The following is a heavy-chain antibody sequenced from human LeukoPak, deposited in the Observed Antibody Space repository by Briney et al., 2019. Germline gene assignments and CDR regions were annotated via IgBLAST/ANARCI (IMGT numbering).Heavy chain of an antibody. J-gene: IGHJ4*02. Sequence: SVKVSCKASGGTFSSYAISWVRQAPGQGLEWMGRIIPILGIANYAQKFQGRVTITADKSTSTAYTELSSLRSEDTAVYYCAREGRARSYDSSGYYLYWGQGTLVTVSS. CDR1: GGTFSSYA. CDR2: IIPILGIA. CDR3: AREGRARSYDSSGYYLY. V-gene: IGHV1-69*04. D-gene: IGHD3-22*01.